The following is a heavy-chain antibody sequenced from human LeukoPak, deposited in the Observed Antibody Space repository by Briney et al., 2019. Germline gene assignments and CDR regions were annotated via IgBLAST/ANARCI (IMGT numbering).Heavy chain of an antibody. CDR1: RFTASSNY. V-gene: IGHV3-66*02. CDR3: AKDFQPFSADSGSYVDY. J-gene: IGHJ4*02. CDR2: IYSGGRT. D-gene: IGHD3-10*01. Sequence: GGSLRLSCAASRFTASSNYMSWVRQAPGKGLEWVSVIYSGGRTEYADSVKGRFTISRDNSKDTLYLQMNSLRLDDTAVYYCAKDFQPFSADSGSYVDYWGQGTLLTVAS.